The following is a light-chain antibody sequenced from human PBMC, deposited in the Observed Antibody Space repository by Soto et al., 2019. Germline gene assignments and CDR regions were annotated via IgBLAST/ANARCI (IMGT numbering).Light chain of an antibody. V-gene: IGKV1-5*01. CDR3: QQYKSYWT. J-gene: IGKJ1*01. CDR1: QSISSW. Sequence: DIQMTQSPSTLSASVGDRVTITCRASQSISSWLAWYQQKPGKAPKLLIYDATSWESGVPSRFSGSGSGTEFTLTISSLQPDDFATYYCQQYKSYWTFGQGTKVDIK. CDR2: DAT.